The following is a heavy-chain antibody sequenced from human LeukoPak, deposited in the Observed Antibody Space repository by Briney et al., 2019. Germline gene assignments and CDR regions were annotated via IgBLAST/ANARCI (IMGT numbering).Heavy chain of an antibody. CDR2: INPNSGGT. CDR1: GYTFTGYY. CDR3: AREHDSSGATGSIDY. Sequence: GASVKVSCKASGYTFTGYYMHWVRQAPGRGFEWMGWINPNSGGTNYAQKFQGRVTMIRDTSISTAYMELSRLRSDDTAVYYCAREHDSSGATGSIDYWGQGTLVTVSS. D-gene: IGHD3-22*01. J-gene: IGHJ4*02. V-gene: IGHV1-2*02.